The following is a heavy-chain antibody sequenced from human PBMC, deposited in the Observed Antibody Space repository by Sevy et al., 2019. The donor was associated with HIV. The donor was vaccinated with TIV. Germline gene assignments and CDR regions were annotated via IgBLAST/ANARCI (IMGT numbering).Heavy chain of an antibody. V-gene: IGHV4-59*08. D-gene: IGHD1-26*01. CDR3: AGENAWGRGYS. CDR2: IYYNGHI. J-gene: IGHJ4*02. Sequence: SETLSLTCTVSGGSITSLYWNWIRQPPGKGLEWIANIYYNGHINYNPPLKSRVTLSLDTSKNQFSLRLSSVTAADTAMYYCAGENAWGRGYSWGQGTLVTVPQ. CDR1: GGSITSLY.